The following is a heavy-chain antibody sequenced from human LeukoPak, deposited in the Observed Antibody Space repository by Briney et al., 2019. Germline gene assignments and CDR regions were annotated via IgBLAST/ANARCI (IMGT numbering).Heavy chain of an antibody. J-gene: IGHJ5*02. CDR2: FSSSSSYI. D-gene: IGHD2-15*01. CDR3: ARDATEVVVAAFWFDP. CDR1: GFTFSSYS. Sequence: GGSLRLSCAASGFTFSSYSMNWVRQAPGKGLEWVSSFSSSSSYIYYADSVKGRFTISRDNAKNSLYLQMNSLRAEDTAVYYCARDATEVVVAAFWFDPWGQGTLVTVSS. V-gene: IGHV3-21*01.